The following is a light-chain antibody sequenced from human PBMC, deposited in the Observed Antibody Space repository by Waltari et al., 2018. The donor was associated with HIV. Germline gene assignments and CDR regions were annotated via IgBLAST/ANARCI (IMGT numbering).Light chain of an antibody. Sequence: AVTQPASVSGLPGQSTTISCTGGDSDFGLYNFVSWYQQHSGKPPKLILYDVDSRPSGVSASFAGSMSGNTASLTISGLRAEDEAHYYCASFTGDNTVMFGGGTEVTVL. CDR3: ASFTGDNTVM. CDR2: DVD. V-gene: IGLV2-14*03. J-gene: IGLJ3*02. CDR1: DSDFGLYNF.